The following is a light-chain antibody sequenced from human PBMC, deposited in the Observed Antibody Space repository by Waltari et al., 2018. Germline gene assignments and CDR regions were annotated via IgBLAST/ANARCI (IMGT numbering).Light chain of an antibody. CDR1: ALPIQY. CDR3: QSADSSGTYVE. V-gene: IGLV3-25*03. Sequence: SYELTQPPSVSVSPGQTARITCPGDALPIQYAHWYQRKPGQAPVLVIYKDTERPSGIPERFSGSSSGTTVTLTISGVRAEDEADYYCQSADSSGTYVEFGGGTKLTV. CDR2: KDT. J-gene: IGLJ2*01.